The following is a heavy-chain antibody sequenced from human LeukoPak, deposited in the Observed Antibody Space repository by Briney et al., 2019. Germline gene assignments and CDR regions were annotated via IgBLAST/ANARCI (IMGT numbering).Heavy chain of an antibody. CDR1: GFTVSSNY. V-gene: IGHV3-66*01. D-gene: IGHD3-10*01. CDR3: ARDKWVYGSGSYSYPGGP. CDR2: IYSGGST. Sequence: PGGSLRLSCAASGFTVSSNYMSWVRQAPGKGLEWVSVIYSGGSTYYADSVKGRFTISRDNSKNTLYLQMNSLRAEDTAVYYCARDKWVYGSGSYSYPGGPWGQGTLVTVSS. J-gene: IGHJ5*02.